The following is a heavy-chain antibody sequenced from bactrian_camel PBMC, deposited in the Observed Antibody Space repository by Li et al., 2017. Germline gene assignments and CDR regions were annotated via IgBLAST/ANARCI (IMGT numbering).Heavy chain of an antibody. CDR1: GVIDRNYC. J-gene: IGHJ4*01. Sequence: QVQLVESGGASVQEGGSLRLTCTASGVIDRNYCMGWYRQAPGKEREGVAVMDRDGSTQYSESVKGRFTISQDHAKNTLYLQMNSLRPEDTAMYYCAADTPPCYSDSRFFSRIDEYEYLGQGTQVTVS. D-gene: IGHD4*01. CDR2: MDRDGST. CDR3: AADTPPCYSDSRFFSRIDEYEY. V-gene: IGHV3S55*01.